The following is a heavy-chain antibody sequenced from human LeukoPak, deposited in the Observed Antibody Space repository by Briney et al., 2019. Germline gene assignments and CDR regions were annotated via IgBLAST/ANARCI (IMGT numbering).Heavy chain of an antibody. CDR3: AKDRRGYSYGYYFDY. V-gene: IGHV3-30*18. Sequence: SGYTLTELSMHWVRQAPGKGLEWVAVISYDGSNKYYSDSVKGRFTISRDNSKNTLYLQMNSLRAEDTAVYYCAKDRRGYSYGYYFDYWGQGTLVTVSS. J-gene: IGHJ4*02. CDR2: ISYDGSNK. CDR1: GYTLTELS. D-gene: IGHD5-18*01.